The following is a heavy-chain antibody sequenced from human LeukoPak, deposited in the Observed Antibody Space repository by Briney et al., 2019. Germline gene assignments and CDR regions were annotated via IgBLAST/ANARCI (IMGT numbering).Heavy chain of an antibody. D-gene: IGHD6-6*01. J-gene: IGHJ6*02. V-gene: IGHV3-30*18. CDR1: GFTFSSYG. Sequence: PWGSLRLSCAASGFTFSSYGMHWVRQAPGKGLEWVAVISYDGSNKYYADSVKGRFTISRDNSKNTLYLQMNSLRAEDTAVYCCAKGGIAARPGYGMDVWGQGTTVTVSS. CDR3: AKGGIAARPGYGMDV. CDR2: ISYDGSNK.